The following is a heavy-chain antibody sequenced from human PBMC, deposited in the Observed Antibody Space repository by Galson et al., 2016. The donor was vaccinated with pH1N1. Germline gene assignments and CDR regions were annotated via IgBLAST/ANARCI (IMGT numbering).Heavy chain of an antibody. J-gene: IGHJ3*01. Sequence: SLRLSCAASGFSLAPFDVHWVRQVPGKGLEWVSLLNTAGRPYYLDSVRGRFTIYREDAKNSVHLQLNDLRAGDTALYHCARKRGFGYAFELWGHGTFVTVSS. CDR1: GFSLAPFD. V-gene: IGHV3-13*05. D-gene: IGHD3-16*01. CDR3: ARKRGFGYAFEL. CDR2: LNTAGRP.